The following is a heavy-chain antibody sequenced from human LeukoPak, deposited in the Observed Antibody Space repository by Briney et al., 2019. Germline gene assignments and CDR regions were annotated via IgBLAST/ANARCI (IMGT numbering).Heavy chain of an antibody. CDR1: GFTFSSYG. CDR3: AKATGTLTN. V-gene: IGHV3-23*01. CDR2: ISGSGGTT. D-gene: IGHD1-1*01. Sequence: PGGSLRLSCEASGFTFSSYGMSWVRQAPGKGLEWVSAISGSGGTTYYTDSVKGRFTISRDNSKNTLYLQMNSVRAEDTAVYYCAKATGTLTNWGQGILVTVSS. J-gene: IGHJ4*02.